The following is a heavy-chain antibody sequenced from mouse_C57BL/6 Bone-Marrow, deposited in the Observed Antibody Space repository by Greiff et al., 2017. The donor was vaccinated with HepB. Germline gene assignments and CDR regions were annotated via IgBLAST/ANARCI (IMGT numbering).Heavy chain of an antibody. CDR2: IGPGSGST. J-gene: IGHJ4*01. Sequence: QVQLQQSGAELVKPGASVKISCKASGYTFTDYYINWVKQRPGQGLEWIGKIGPGSGSTYYNEKFKGKATLTADKSSSTAYMQLSSLTSEDSAVYFCARGTSPVVATDYAMDYWGQGTSVTVSS. CDR1: GYTFTDYY. D-gene: IGHD1-1*01. V-gene: IGHV1-77*01. CDR3: ARGTSPVVATDYAMDY.